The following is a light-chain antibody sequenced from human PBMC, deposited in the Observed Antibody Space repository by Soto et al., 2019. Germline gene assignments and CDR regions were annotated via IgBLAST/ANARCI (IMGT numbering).Light chain of an antibody. CDR3: QQYGSSGT. V-gene: IGKV3-20*01. CDR2: GAS. Sequence: EIVLTQSPVTMSLSPGERATLSCRASQSVSNNYLAWYQQKPGQAPRLLIYGASNRATGIPDRFSGSGSGTDFTRTISRLEPEDFAVYYCQQYGSSGTFGQGTKVDIK. CDR1: QSVSNNY. J-gene: IGKJ1*01.